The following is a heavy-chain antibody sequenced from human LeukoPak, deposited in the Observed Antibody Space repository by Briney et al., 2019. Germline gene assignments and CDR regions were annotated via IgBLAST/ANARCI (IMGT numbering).Heavy chain of an antibody. V-gene: IGHV4-59*01. CDR2: IYYSGTT. CDR3: AREEGSGWSDY. J-gene: IGHJ4*02. Sequence: SQTLSLTCTVSGGSINNYYWSWIRQPPGKGLEWIGYIYYSGTTYYNPSLKSRVTISVDTSKNQFSLKLSSVTAADTAVYYCAREEGSGWSDYWGQGTLVTVSS. D-gene: IGHD6-19*01. CDR1: GGSINNYY.